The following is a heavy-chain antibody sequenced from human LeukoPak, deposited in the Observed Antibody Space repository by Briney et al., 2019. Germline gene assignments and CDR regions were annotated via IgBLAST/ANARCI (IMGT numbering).Heavy chain of an antibody. CDR1: GYIFTSYD. D-gene: IGHD3-22*01. Sequence: ASVNVSCKASGYIFTSYDINWVRQAPGQGLEWMGWMNPNSGNTAYAQKFQGRVTITRNTSISTAYMELSSLRSEDTAVYYCAREDYYDSGSNDYWGQGTLVTVSS. CDR2: MNPNSGNT. J-gene: IGHJ4*02. CDR3: AREDYYDSGSNDY. V-gene: IGHV1-8*02.